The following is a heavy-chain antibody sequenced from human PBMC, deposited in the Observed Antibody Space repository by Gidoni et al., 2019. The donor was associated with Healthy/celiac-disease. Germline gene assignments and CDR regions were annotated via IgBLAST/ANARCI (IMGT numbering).Heavy chain of an antibody. D-gene: IGHD6-13*01. Sequence: QVQLVQSGAEVKKPGASVKVSCKASGYTFTSYYMHWVRQAPGQGLEWMGIINPSGGSTSYAQKFQGRVTMTRDTSTSTVYMELSSLRSEDTAVYYCARDLGGAAAGSIFDYWGQGTLVTVSS. V-gene: IGHV1-46*01. J-gene: IGHJ4*02. CDR3: ARDLGGAAAGSIFDY. CDR2: INPSGGST. CDR1: GYTFTSYY.